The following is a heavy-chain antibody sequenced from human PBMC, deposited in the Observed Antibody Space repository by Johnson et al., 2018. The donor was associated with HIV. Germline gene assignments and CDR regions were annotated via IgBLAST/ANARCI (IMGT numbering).Heavy chain of an antibody. CDR2: ISWNSGNI. V-gene: IGHV3-9*01. CDR1: GFTFDDYA. J-gene: IGHJ3*02. CDR3: VKGTMVVIAISGAFDI. Sequence: VQLVESGGGLVQPGRSLRLSCATSGFTFDDYAMHWVRQAPGKGLEWVAGISWNSGNIVYVDSVKGRFTISRDNARNSLYLQMDSLRPDDTALYYCVKGTMVVIAISGAFDIWGQGTMVTVSS. D-gene: IGHD2-21*01.